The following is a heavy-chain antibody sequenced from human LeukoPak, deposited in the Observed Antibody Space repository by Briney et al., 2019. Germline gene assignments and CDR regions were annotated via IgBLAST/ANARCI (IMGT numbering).Heavy chain of an antibody. Sequence: SETLSLTCAVYGGSFSGYCWSWLRQPPGKGLEWIGEINHSGSTNYNPSLKSRVTISVDTSKNQFSLKMSSVTAADTAVYYWARCPMPRVTNLDYWGQGGLVTVSS. J-gene: IGHJ4*02. CDR1: GGSFSGYC. D-gene: IGHD4-17*01. CDR3: ARCPMPRVTNLDY. CDR2: INHSGST. V-gene: IGHV4-34*01.